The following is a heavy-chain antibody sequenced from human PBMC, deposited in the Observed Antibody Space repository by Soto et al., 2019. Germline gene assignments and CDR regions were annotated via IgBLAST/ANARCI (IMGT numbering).Heavy chain of an antibody. CDR3: ARDFKSSLYYFDY. CDR1: GFMFSNYW. J-gene: IGHJ4*02. V-gene: IGHV3-7*01. D-gene: IGHD2-15*01. Sequence: PGGSLRLSCAASGFMFSNYWMCWVRQAPGKGLEWVANIKHDGSEKYYVDSVKGRFTISRDNAKNSLYLQMNSLRAEDTAVYYCARDFKSSLYYFDYWGQGTLVTVSS. CDR2: IKHDGSEK.